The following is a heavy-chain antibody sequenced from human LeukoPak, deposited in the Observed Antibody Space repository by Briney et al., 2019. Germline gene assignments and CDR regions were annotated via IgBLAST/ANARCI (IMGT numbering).Heavy chain of an antibody. CDR2: ISSSNSDK. CDR3: ARVQDTSGYYYAYYYYYMDV. D-gene: IGHD3-22*01. J-gene: IGHJ6*03. Sequence: GGSLRLSCAASGFTFSSYSMNWVRQAPGKGLEWVSSISSSNSDKYYADSVKGRFTISRDNAKNSLYLQMNSLRAEDTAVYYCARVQDTSGYYYAYYYYYMDVWGKGTTVTVSS. CDR1: GFTFSSYS. V-gene: IGHV3-21*01.